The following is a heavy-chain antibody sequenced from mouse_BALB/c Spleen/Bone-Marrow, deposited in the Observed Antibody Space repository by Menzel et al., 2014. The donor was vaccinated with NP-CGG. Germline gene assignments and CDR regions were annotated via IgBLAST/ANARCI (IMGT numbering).Heavy chain of an antibody. V-gene: IGHV4-1*02. CDR3: ARPDYYGYLNY. Sequence: DVKLVESGGGLVQPGGSLKLSCAASGFDFSRYWMSWVRQAPGKGLEWIGEINPDSRTINYSPSLKDKFILSRDNAKNTLYLRLNKVRSEDTALYYCARPDYYGYLNYWGQGTTLTVSS. J-gene: IGHJ2*01. CDR2: INPDSRTI. CDR1: GFDFSRYW. D-gene: IGHD1-1*01.